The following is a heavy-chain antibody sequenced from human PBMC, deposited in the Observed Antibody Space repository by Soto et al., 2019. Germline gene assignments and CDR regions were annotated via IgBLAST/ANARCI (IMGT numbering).Heavy chain of an antibody. CDR3: ARDSYYTSVNYLTYYNCAMDV. V-gene: IGHV5-10-1*01. Sequence: GESLKISCKGSGYSFTNYWITWVRQMPGKGLEWLGRVDPTDSYSNYSPSFQGHVTISADKSISTAYLQWSSLKASDTAMYYCARDSYYTSVNYLTYYNCAMDVWGQGTTVTVSS. CDR2: VDPTDSYS. D-gene: IGHD3-3*01. J-gene: IGHJ6*02. CDR1: GYSFTNYW.